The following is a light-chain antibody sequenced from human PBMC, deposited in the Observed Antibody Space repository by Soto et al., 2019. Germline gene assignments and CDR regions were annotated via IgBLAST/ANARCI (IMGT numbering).Light chain of an antibody. CDR3: ASYSAGDTLYV. J-gene: IGLJ1*01. V-gene: IGLV2-14*01. Sequence: QSALTQPAAVSGSPGQSITISCTGTRGDIGTFNYVSWYQLHPGKAPKLVIYDVSSRPSGVSSRFSGSKSGNTASLSISGLQAEDEGDYHCASYSAGDTLYVFGSGTKVTVL. CDR1: RGDIGTFNY. CDR2: DVS.